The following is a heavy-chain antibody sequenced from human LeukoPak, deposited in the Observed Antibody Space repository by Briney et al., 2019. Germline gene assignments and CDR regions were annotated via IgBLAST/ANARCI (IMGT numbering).Heavy chain of an antibody. Sequence: TGGSLRLSCAASGFTFSSYAMSWVRQAPGKGLEWVSAISGSGGSTYYADSVKGRFTISRDNSKNTLYLQMNSLRAEDTAVYYCAEMHGYDYRFDYWGQGTLVTVSS. J-gene: IGHJ4*02. CDR3: AEMHGYDYRFDY. D-gene: IGHD5-12*01. CDR1: GFTFSSYA. CDR2: ISGSGGST. V-gene: IGHV3-23*01.